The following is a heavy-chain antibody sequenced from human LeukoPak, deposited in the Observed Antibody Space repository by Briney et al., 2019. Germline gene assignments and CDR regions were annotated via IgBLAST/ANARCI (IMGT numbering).Heavy chain of an antibody. D-gene: IGHD6-13*01. V-gene: IGHV4-39*01. J-gene: IGHJ6*02. Sequence: PSETLSLTCTVSGGSISSSSYYWGWIRQPPGKGLEWIGSIYYSGSTYYNPSLKSRVTISVDTSKNQFSLKLSSVTAADTAVYYCATRAYSSNWSLTYYYYYGMDVWGQGTTVTVSS. CDR3: ATRAYSSNWSLTYYYYYGMDV. CDR2: IYYSGST. CDR1: GGSISSSSYY.